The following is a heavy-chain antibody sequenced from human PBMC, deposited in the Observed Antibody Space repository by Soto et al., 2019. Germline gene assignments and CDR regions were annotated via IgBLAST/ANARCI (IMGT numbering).Heavy chain of an antibody. CDR1: EFPVTNTY. CDR3: ASRSGWHEESYAFDI. J-gene: IGHJ3*02. Sequence: PGGSLRLSCTASEFPVTNTYMSWVRQAPGKGLEWVSLIYGGGGTYYADSVKGRFTVSGDNSKNTLYLQMNTLTAEDTAVYYCASRSGWHEESYAFDIWGQGTMVTVSS. V-gene: IGHV3-53*01. CDR2: IYGGGGT. D-gene: IGHD6-19*01.